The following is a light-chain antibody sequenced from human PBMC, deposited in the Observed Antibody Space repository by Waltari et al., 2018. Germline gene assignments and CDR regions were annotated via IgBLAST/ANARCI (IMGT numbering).Light chain of an antibody. CDR2: AAS. Sequence: DSQMTQSPSSLSASVGDRVTITCRASQTIRSNLNWYQQKAGKAPKLLMYAASSLQSGVPSRFSGSGSGTDFTLNISSLQPEDFATYYCQQSYSTPRTFGGGTKVEIK. V-gene: IGKV1-39*01. CDR3: QQSYSTPRT. J-gene: IGKJ4*02. CDR1: QTIRSN.